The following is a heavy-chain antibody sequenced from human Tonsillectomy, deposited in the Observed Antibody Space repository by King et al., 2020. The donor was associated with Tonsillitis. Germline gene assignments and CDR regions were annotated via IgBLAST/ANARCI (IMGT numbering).Heavy chain of an antibody. CDR1: GFTFSNAW. J-gene: IGHJ4*02. CDR2: IKSKTDGGTT. CDR3: TTDRGVPRELPYYFDY. Sequence: VQLVESGGGLVKPGGSLRLSCAASGFTFSNAWINWVRQAPGKGLEWVGRIKSKTDGGTTDYAAPVKGRFTILRDDSKNTLYLQMNSLKTEDTAVYYCTTDRGVPRELPYYFDYWGQGTLVTVSS. V-gene: IGHV3-15*07. D-gene: IGHD1-26*01.